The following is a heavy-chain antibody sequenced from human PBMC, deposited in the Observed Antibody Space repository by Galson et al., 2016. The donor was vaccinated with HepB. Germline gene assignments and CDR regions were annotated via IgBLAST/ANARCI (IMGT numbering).Heavy chain of an antibody. D-gene: IGHD3-16*02. V-gene: IGHV3-23*01. Sequence: SLRLSCAASGFTFSNYAMRWVRQAPGKGLEWVSGICGSGTCTYFADSVKGRFTISRDNSKNTLYLQMNSLRAEDTAVYYCAKEDPSNAWGSYRYLNYFDYWGQGTLITVSS. CDR1: GFTFSNYA. J-gene: IGHJ4*02. CDR3: AKEDPSNAWGSYRYLNYFDY. CDR2: ICGSGTCT.